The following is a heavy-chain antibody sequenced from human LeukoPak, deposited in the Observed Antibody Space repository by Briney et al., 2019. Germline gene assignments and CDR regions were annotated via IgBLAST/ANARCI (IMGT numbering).Heavy chain of an antibody. D-gene: IGHD2-2*01. J-gene: IGHJ1*01. V-gene: IGHV1-2*02. CDR1: GYTFTDYY. Sequence: ASVKVSCKTSGYTFTDYYIHWVRQAPGQGLEWMGWINPKSGATDFAQKFQGRITLTRDTSITTAHMEMNRLTSDDTAVYYCATLSRYCSSTSSCFQHWGQGTLVTVSS. CDR2: INPKSGAT. CDR3: ATLSRYCSSTSSCFQH.